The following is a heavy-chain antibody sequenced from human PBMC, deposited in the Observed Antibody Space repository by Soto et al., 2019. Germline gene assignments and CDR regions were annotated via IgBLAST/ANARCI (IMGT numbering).Heavy chain of an antibody. CDR1: GYPFTSYG. CDR2: ISAYNGNT. D-gene: IGHD3-10*01. CDR3: ARDTFGNRGNFPSDKYGMDV. Sequence: GXSVKGSCNASGYPFTSYGVSWVRQAPGQGLEWMGWISAYNGNTNYAQKLQGRVTMTTDTSTSTAYMELRSLRSDDTAVYYCARDTFGNRGNFPSDKYGMDVCGQGTTVTVSS. J-gene: IGHJ6*02. V-gene: IGHV1-18*04.